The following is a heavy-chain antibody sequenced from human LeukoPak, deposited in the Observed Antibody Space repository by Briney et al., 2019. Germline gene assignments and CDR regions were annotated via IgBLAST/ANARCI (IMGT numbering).Heavy chain of an antibody. CDR3: TSRYCSGGSCYSFSDY. CDR1: GFTFSASA. CDR2: IRSKPNNYAT. V-gene: IGHV3-73*01. Sequence: PGGSLKLSCSASGFTFSASAIHWVRQASGKGLEWVGHIRSKPNNYATAYAASVKGRFTISRDESKNTAYLQMNSLKTEDTAVYYCTSRYCSGGSCYSFSDYWGQGTLVTVSS. J-gene: IGHJ4*02. D-gene: IGHD2-15*01.